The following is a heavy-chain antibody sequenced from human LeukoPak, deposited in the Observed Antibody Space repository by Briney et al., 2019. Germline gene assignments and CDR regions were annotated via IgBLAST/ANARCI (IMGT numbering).Heavy chain of an antibody. CDR3: ALRKGYSSSWSLGGGFDY. Sequence: PSETLSLTCTVSGGSISSYYWSWIRQPPGKGLEWIGYIYNSGNTNYNPSLKSRVTISVDTSKNQFSLKLSSVTAADTAVYYCALRKGYSSSWSLGGGFDYWGQGTLVTVSS. D-gene: IGHD6-13*01. CDR1: GGSISSYY. CDR2: IYNSGNT. J-gene: IGHJ4*02. V-gene: IGHV4-59*12.